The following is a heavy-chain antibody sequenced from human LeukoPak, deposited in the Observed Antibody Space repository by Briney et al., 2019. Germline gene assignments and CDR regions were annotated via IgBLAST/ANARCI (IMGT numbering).Heavy chain of an antibody. Sequence: ASVKVSCKASGYTFASYGISWVRQAPGQGLEWMGWISAYNSNTNYAQKLQGRVTMTTDTSTSTAYMELRSLRSDDTAVYYCARGPYSSSWDGYYYYYMDVWGKGTTVTVPS. CDR3: ARGPYSSSWDGYYYYYMDV. CDR1: GYTFASYG. D-gene: IGHD6-13*01. J-gene: IGHJ6*03. V-gene: IGHV1-18*01. CDR2: ISAYNSNT.